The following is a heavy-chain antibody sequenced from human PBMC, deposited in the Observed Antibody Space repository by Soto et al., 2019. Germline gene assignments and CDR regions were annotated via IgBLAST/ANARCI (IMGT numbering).Heavy chain of an antibody. CDR1: GGTFSTNT. Sequence: QVQLVQSGAEVKKPGSSVKVSCKASGGTFSTNTISWVRQAPGQGLEWMGGIFPMFRTANYAQEFQGRVTLTADKSTNTACMELRSLTSEDTAMYYCARDRTFYYGSGVYRTRYGMDVWGQGTTVTVSS. V-gene: IGHV1-69*06. CDR2: IFPMFRTA. D-gene: IGHD3-10*01. J-gene: IGHJ6*02. CDR3: ARDRTFYYGSGVYRTRYGMDV.